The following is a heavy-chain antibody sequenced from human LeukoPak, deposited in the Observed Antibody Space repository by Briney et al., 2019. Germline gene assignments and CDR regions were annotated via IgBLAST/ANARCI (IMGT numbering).Heavy chain of an antibody. CDR3: ARDKLGSGWNEAFDI. D-gene: IGHD6-19*01. J-gene: IGHJ3*02. CDR2: ISYDGSNK. CDR1: GFTFSGYA. V-gene: IGHV3-30-3*01. Sequence: GGSLRLSCAASGFTFSGYAMHWVRQAPGKGLEWVRVISYDGSNKYYADSVKGRFTISRDNSKNTLYVQMNSLRAEDTAVYYCARDKLGSGWNEAFDIWGQGTMVTVSS.